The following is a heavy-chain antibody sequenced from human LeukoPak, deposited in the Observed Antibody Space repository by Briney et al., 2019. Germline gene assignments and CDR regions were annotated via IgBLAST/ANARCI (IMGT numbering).Heavy chain of an antibody. V-gene: IGHV6-1*01. CDR3: AREDSKSSGPYYYYYMDV. J-gene: IGHJ6*03. Sequence: SQTLSLTCAISGDSVSSNSAAWNWIRQSPSRGLEWLGRTYYRSKWYNDYAVSVKSRITINPDTSKNQFSLQLNSVTPEDTAVYYCAREDSKSSGPYYYYYMDVWGKGTTVTVSS. CDR1: GDSVSSNSAA. CDR2: TYYRSKWYN. D-gene: IGHD3-22*01.